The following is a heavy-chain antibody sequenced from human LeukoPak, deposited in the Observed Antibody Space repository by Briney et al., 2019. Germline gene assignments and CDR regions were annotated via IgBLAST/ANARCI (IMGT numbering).Heavy chain of an antibody. CDR1: SRSIRISY. J-gene: IGHJ4*02. Sequence: SETLSLTYPVSSRSIRISYWSWIRQPPGEGLEWIGYICYSGSTKYNPSLKRRATKSVDASKNQFSLKLSSVTAADTAVYYCASGSYYFDYWGQGTLVTVSS. V-gene: IGHV4-59*08. CDR3: ASGSYYFDY. CDR2: ICYSGST. D-gene: IGHD1-26*01.